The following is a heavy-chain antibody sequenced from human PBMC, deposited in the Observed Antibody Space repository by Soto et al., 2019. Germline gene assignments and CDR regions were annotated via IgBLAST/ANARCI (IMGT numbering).Heavy chain of an antibody. J-gene: IGHJ5*02. Sequence: ASVKVSCKASGYTFTSYYMHWVRQAPGQGLEWMGIINPSGGSTSYAQKFQGRVTMTRDTFTSTVYMELSSLRSEDTAVYYCARLGHCSGGSCYWFDPWGQGTLVTVSS. V-gene: IGHV1-46*01. CDR2: INPSGGST. CDR3: ARLGHCSGGSCYWFDP. CDR1: GYTFTSYY. D-gene: IGHD2-15*01.